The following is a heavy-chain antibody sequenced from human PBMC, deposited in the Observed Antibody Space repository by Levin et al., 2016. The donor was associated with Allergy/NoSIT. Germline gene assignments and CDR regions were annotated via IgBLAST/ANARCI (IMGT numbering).Heavy chain of an antibody. V-gene: IGHV3-23*01. D-gene: IGHD4-17*01. J-gene: IGHJ4*02. CDR3: AKDLYGDYVHDY. CDR1: GFSFSGAW. CDR2: VTSSGENT. Sequence: GGSLRLSCAASGFSFSGAWMNWLRQAPGKGLEWVSTVTSSGENTYYADSVKGRFTISRDNSKNTLFLQMNSLRAEDTAVYYCAKDLYGDYVHDYWGQGTLVTVSS.